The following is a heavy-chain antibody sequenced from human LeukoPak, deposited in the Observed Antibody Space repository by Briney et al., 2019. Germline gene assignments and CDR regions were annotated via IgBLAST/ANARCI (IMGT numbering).Heavy chain of an antibody. V-gene: IGHV3-11*01. Sequence: GGSLRLSCAASGFTFSDYYMSWIRQAPGKGLEWVSYISRRGTTIYYADSVKGRFTISRNNAKNSLYLQMNSLRAEDTAVYYCARDYYDSSGCIDSWGQGTLVTVSS. CDR2: ISRRGTTI. J-gene: IGHJ4*02. D-gene: IGHD3-22*01. CDR1: GFTFSDYY. CDR3: ARDYYDSSGCIDS.